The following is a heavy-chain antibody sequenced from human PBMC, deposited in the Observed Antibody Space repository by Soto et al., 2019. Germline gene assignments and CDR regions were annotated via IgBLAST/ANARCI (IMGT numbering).Heavy chain of an antibody. V-gene: IGHV4-31*03. J-gene: IGHJ5*02. CDR3: ARNGDCTRPGCIVGWFDP. CDR2: IHYSGST. Sequence: SSETLSLTCSVSGGSISSAGYYWSWIRQHPGKGLEWIGYIHYSGSTYYNPSLESRVTISVDTSKNEFSLNLSSVTAADTAVYYCARNGDCTRPGCIVGWFDPWGPGTLVTVSS. D-gene: IGHD2-8*01. CDR1: GGSISSAGYY.